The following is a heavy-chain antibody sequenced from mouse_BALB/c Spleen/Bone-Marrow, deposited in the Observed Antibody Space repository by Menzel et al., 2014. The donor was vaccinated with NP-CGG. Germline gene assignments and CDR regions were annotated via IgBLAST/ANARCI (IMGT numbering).Heavy chain of an antibody. D-gene: IGHD2-1*01. Sequence: QVQLQQSGPGLVAPSQSLSITCTVSGFSLTNYGIHWVRPPPGKGLEWLGVIWAGGSTNYNSALMSRLGISKDNSKRQVFLKMNSLQTDDTAMYYCARDPGYSGNYLFVYWGQGTLVTVSA. CDR3: ARDPGYSGNYLFVY. V-gene: IGHV2-9*02. J-gene: IGHJ3*01. CDR1: GFSLTNYG. CDR2: IWAGGST.